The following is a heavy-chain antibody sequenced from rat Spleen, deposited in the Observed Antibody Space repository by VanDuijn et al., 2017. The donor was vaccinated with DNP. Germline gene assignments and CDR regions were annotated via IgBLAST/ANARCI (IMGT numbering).Heavy chain of an antibody. V-gene: IGHV2-63*01. J-gene: IGHJ4*01. CDR1: GFSVTSYS. D-gene: IGHD1-12*02. CDR3: IRDQDYYYEGGYYPTMDV. CDR2: MWYDGDT. Sequence: QVQLQESGPGLVQPSQTLSLTCTVSGFSVTSYSVNWVRQPSGRGPEWMGRMWYDGDTAYNSALKSRLSISRDTSKNQVFLRMNSLQPDDTGTYYCIRDQDYYYEGGYYPTMDVWGQGTSVTVSS.